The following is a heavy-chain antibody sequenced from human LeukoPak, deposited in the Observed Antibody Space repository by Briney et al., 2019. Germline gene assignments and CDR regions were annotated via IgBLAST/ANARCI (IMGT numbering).Heavy chain of an antibody. D-gene: IGHD6-19*01. CDR3: AKDRSGWVEAFDI. J-gene: IGHJ3*02. CDR1: EFSFSSYG. Sequence: PGRSLRLSCAASEFSFSSYGMHWVRRAPGKGLQWVAVISYDGSNKYYAESVKGRFTISRDNSKNTLYLQMNSLRAEDTAVYYCAKDRSGWVEAFDIWGQGTMVTVSS. V-gene: IGHV3-30*18. CDR2: ISYDGSNK.